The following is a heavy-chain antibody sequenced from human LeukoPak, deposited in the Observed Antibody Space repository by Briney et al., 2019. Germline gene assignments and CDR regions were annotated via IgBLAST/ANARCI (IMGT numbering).Heavy chain of an antibody. J-gene: IGHJ6*02. D-gene: IGHD2-15*01. V-gene: IGHV4-31*03. CDR3: ARDLRGSDYYYGMDV. Sequence: SETLSLTCTVSGGSISSGGYYWSWIRQHPGKGLEWIGYIYYSGSTYYNPSLKSRVTISVDTSKNQFSLKLSSVTAADTAVYYCARDLRGSDYYYGMDVWGQGTTVTVSS. CDR1: GGSISSGGYY. CDR2: IYYSGST.